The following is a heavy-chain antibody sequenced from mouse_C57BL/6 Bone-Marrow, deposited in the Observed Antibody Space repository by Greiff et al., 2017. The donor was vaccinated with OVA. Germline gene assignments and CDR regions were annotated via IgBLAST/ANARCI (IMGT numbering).Heavy chain of an antibody. Sequence: VKLQQPGAELVKPGASVKLSCKASGYTFTSYWMHWVKQRPGQGLEWIGMIHPNSGSTNYNEKFKSKATLTVDKSSSTAYMQLSSLTSEDSAVYYCARGRIYYGNFFHYWGQGTTLTVSS. D-gene: IGHD2-1*01. CDR2: IHPNSGST. CDR3: ARGRIYYGNFFHY. CDR1: GYTFTSYW. V-gene: IGHV1-64*01. J-gene: IGHJ2*01.